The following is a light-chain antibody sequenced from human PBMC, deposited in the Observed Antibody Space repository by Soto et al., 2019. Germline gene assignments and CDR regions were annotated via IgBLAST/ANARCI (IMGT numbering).Light chain of an antibody. J-gene: IGLJ1*01. CDR3: NSYTTTNTLYV. CDR1: SSDIGAYDY. Sequence: QSALTQPASVSGSPGQSITISRTGTSSDIGAYDYVSWYQQHPGKAPKVMIYEVSNRPSGVSTRFSGAKSGNTASLTISGLQAEDEADYYCNSYTTTNTLYVFGTGTQLTVL. CDR2: EVS. V-gene: IGLV2-14*01.